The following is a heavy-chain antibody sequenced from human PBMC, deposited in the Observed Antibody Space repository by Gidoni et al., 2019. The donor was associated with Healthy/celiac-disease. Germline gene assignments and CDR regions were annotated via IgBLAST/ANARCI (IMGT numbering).Heavy chain of an antibody. CDR2: IRSKAYGGTT. CDR1: GFTFGDYA. V-gene: IGHV3-49*03. CDR3: TRDPYPDCSGGSCYSDAFDI. J-gene: IGHJ3*02. D-gene: IGHD2-15*01. Sequence: EVQLVESGGGLVQPGRSLRLSCTASGFTFGDYAMSWFRQAPGKGLEWVGFIRSKAYGGTTEYAASVKGRFTISRDDSKSIAYLQMNSLKTEDTAVYYCTRDPYPDCSGGSCYSDAFDIWGQGTMVTVSS.